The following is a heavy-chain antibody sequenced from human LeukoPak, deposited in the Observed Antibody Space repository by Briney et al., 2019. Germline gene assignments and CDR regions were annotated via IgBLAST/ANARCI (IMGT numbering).Heavy chain of an antibody. V-gene: IGHV4-38-2*02. Sequence: PSETLSLTCAVSGYSISSGYYWGWIRQPPGKGLEWIGSIYHSGSTYYNPSLKSRVTISVDTSKNQFSLKLSSVTAADTAVYYCARDYPQFDPWGRGTLVTVSS. CDR3: ARDYPQFDP. CDR1: GYSISSGYY. J-gene: IGHJ5*02. CDR2: IYHSGST.